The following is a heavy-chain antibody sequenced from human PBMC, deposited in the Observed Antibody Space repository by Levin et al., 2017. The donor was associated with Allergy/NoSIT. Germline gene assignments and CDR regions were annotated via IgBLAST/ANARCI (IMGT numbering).Heavy chain of an antibody. J-gene: IGHJ4*02. CDR3: ARPRGGNGGNSDS. V-gene: IGHV3-48*02. D-gene: IGHD4-23*01. CDR2: ISSSSSVI. CDR1: GFAFNSYS. Sequence: PGGSLRLSCAASGFAFNSYSMNWVRQAPGKGLEWVAYISSSSSVIFYSDSVKGRFSISRDNVKSSLYLQMNSLRDEDTAVYYCARPRGGNGGNSDSWGQGTLVIVSS.